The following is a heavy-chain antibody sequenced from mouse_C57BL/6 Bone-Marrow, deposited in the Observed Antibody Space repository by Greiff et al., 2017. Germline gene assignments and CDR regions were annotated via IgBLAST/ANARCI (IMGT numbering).Heavy chain of an antibody. CDR1: GYTFTSYW. J-gene: IGHJ1*03. CDR3: ARGSYWYFDV. V-gene: IGHV1-72*01. CDR2: IDPNSGGT. Sequence: QVQLKESGAGLVKPGASVTLSCKASGYTFTSYWMHWVKQRPGRGLEWIGRIDPNSGGTKYNAKFKSKATLTVDHPSSTAYMQLSSLTSEDSAVCYCARGSYWYFDVWGTGTTVTVAS.